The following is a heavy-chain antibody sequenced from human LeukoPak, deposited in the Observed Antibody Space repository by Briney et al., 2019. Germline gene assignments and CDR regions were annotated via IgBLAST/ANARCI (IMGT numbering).Heavy chain of an antibody. Sequence: PSQTLSLTCTVSGGSIASGGHYWSWIRQHPEKGLQWVGYMDYGGSPYYNPSLTRRLLISLDTSKNQSSLELSSVTAADTAMYYCASRSARPEGYFDYWGQGILVTVSS. CDR3: ASRSARPEGYFDY. J-gene: IGHJ4*02. V-gene: IGHV4-31*03. D-gene: IGHD3-16*01. CDR1: GGSIASGGHY. CDR2: MDYGGSP.